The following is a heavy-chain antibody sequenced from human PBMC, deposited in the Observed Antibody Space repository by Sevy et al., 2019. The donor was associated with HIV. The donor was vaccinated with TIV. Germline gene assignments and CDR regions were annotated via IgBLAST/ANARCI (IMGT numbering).Heavy chain of an antibody. CDR3: AKDLATIFGVASGY. D-gene: IGHD3-3*01. CDR1: GFTFSSYG. CDR2: IRYDGSNK. J-gene: IGHJ4*02. Sequence: GGSLRLSCAASGFTFSSYGMHWVRQAPGKGLEWVAFIRYDGSNKYYADSVKGRFTISRDNSKNTLYLQMKSLRAEDTAVYYCAKDLATIFGVASGYWGQGTLVTVSS. V-gene: IGHV3-30*02.